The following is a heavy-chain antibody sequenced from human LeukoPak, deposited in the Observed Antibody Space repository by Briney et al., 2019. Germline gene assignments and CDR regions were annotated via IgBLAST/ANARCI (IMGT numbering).Heavy chain of an antibody. CDR3: ARAHISVAGTLGY. J-gene: IGHJ4*02. CDR2: IYYTGST. CDR1: GGSINTYY. Sequence: PSETLSLTCTVSGGSINTYYWSWIRQPPGKGLEWVGYIYYTGSTNYNPSLKSRVTISVDTSKNQISLKLTSVTAADTAVYYCARAHISVAGTLGYWGQGTLVTVSS. V-gene: IGHV4-59*01. D-gene: IGHD6-19*01.